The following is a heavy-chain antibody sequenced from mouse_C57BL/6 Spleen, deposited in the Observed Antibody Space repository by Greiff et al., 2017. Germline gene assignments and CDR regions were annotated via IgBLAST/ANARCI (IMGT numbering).Heavy chain of an antibody. CDR3: AREEKRFAF. J-gene: IGHJ3*01. V-gene: IGHV1-50*01. CDR2: IDPSDSYT. CDR1: GYTFTSYW. Sequence: VQLQQPGAELVKPGASVKLSCKASGYTFTSYWMQWVKQRPGQGLEWIGEIDPSDSYTNYNQKFKGKATLTVDTSPSTAYMQLSSLTSEDSAVYCCAREEKRFAFWGQGTLVTVSA.